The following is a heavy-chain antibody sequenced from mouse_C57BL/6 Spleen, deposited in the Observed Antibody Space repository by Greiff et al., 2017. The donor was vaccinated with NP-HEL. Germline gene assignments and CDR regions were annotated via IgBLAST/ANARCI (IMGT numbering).Heavy chain of an antibody. D-gene: IGHD2-4*01. Sequence: VQLQQSGAELVKPGASVKLSCKASGYTFTSYWMQWVKQRPGQGLEWIGEIDPSDSYTNYNQKFKGKATLTVDTSSSTAYMQLSSLTSEDSAVYYCARGGLRRGYFDVWGTGTTVTVSS. J-gene: IGHJ1*03. V-gene: IGHV1-50*01. CDR1: GYTFTSYW. CDR2: IDPSDSYT. CDR3: ARGGLRRGYFDV.